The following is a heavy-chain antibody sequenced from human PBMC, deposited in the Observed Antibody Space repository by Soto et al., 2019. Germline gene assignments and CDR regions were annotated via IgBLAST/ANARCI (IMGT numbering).Heavy chain of an antibody. Sequence: GESLNISCECSGYALSHYWLNWVRQVSRRGLAGVGRVDPTDSFTNYSPSFQGQVTFSVDKSTSTAYVQWSSLKASDRAMYYCGRQGGDGDHIDYWGQGTLVTVSS. D-gene: IGHD2-21*01. CDR3: GRQGGDGDHIDY. CDR2: VDPTDSFT. J-gene: IGHJ4*02. V-gene: IGHV5-10-1*04. CDR1: GYALSHYW.